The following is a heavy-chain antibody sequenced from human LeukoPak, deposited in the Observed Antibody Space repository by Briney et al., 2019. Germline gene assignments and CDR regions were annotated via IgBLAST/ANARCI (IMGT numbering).Heavy chain of an antibody. Sequence: PSETLSLTCAVYGGSFSGFYWSWIRQPAGKGLEWIGRIYTSGSTNYNPSLKSRVTISVDTSKNQFSLKLSSVTAADTAVYYCARGGYYDSSGDDAFDIWGQGTMVTVSS. CDR1: GGSFSGFY. V-gene: IGHV4-59*10. D-gene: IGHD3-22*01. J-gene: IGHJ3*02. CDR2: IYTSGST. CDR3: ARGGYYDSSGDDAFDI.